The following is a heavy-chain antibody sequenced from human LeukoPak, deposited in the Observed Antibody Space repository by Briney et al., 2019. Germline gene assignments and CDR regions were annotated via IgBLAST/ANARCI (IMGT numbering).Heavy chain of an antibody. V-gene: IGHV4-34*01. J-gene: IGHJ4*02. CDR3: ARGLLGYCSSTSCFLLGYFDY. Sequence: SETLSLTSAVYGGAFSGYYWSGIPQRPGKGLKWIGEINLSGSTIINPSPKSPVTISVDTPKNQSSLKPSSVAAADTGVYYCARGLLGYCSSTSCFLLGYFDYWGEGTLVTVSS. CDR2: INLSGST. D-gene: IGHD2-2*01. CDR1: GGAFSGYY.